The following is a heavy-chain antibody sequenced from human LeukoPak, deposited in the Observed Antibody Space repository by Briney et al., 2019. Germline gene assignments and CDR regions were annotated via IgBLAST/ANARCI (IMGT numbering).Heavy chain of an antibody. CDR1: GGSISTYY. J-gene: IGHJ4*02. CDR2: IYYSGST. Sequence: SETLSLTCTVSGGSISTYYWSWIRQPPGKGLEWIGYIYYSGSTNYNPSLKSRVTTSVDTSKNQFSLKLSSVTAADTAVYYCARDTGTVVDYWGQGTLVAVSS. V-gene: IGHV4-59*01. D-gene: IGHD4-23*01. CDR3: ARDTGTVVDY.